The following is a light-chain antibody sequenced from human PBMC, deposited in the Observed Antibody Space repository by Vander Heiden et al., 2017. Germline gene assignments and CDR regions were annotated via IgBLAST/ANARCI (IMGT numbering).Light chain of an antibody. V-gene: IGKV4-1*01. CDR1: QNILSSCNNKNC. CDR3: QQFFDYPSMFT. CDR2: WES. J-gene: IGKJ2*01. Sequence: DIVMTQSPDSLTVSLGERATINCKSSQNILSSCNNKNCLAWQQQKPGQPPKFLIYWESTRESGVPDRFSGSGSGTDFTLTISSVQAEDVAVYYCQQFFDYPSMFTFGQGTKLEIK.